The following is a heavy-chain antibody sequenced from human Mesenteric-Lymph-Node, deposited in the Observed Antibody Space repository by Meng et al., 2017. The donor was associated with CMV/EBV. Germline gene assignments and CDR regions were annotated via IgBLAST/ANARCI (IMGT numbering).Heavy chain of an antibody. CDR1: LRTSGVG. CDR3: AHAGPMTTVVKTRINWFDP. CDR2: IYWDDDK. Sequence: LRTSGVGVVWIHQPPGEALEWLARIYWDDDKRYSPSLKSRLTITKDTSKNQVVLTMTNMDPVDTATYYCAHAGPMTTVVKTRINWFDPWGQGTLVTVSS. D-gene: IGHD4-23*01. V-gene: IGHV2-5*02. J-gene: IGHJ5*02.